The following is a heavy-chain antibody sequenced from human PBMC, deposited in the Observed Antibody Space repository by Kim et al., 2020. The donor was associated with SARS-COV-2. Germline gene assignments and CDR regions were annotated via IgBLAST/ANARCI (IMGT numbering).Heavy chain of an antibody. V-gene: IGHV4-34*01. CDR3: AVGYDVLTGSLDRHYFDY. CDR1: GGSFSDHF. CDR2: INDAGVT. Sequence: SETLSLTCAVYGGSFSDHFWSWIRQSPGKGLEWIGEINDAGVTNYNPSLKSRVTMSVDTSRKHFSLNLRSVTAADTAVYFCAVGYDVLTGSLDRHYFDYWGQGDLVTVSS. J-gene: IGHJ4*02. D-gene: IGHD3-9*01.